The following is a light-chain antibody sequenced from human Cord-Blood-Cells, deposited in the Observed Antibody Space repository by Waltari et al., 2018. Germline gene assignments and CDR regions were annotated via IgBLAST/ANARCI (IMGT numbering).Light chain of an antibody. J-gene: IGLJ1*01. V-gene: IGLV2-23*01. CDR1: SSDVGSYNL. Sequence: QSALTQPASVSGSPGQSITISCTGTSSDVGSYNLVSWYHPHPGKAPKLMIYEGSKRPSGVSYRFSGSKSGNTASLTISGLQAEDDADYYCCSYAGSSVFGTGTKVTVL. CDR3: CSYAGSSV. CDR2: EGS.